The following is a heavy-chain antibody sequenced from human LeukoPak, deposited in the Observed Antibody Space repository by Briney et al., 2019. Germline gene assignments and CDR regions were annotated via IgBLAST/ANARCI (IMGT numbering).Heavy chain of an antibody. CDR2: IGTYGGDT. CDR3: ARHLHDYGDYELFYYYYGMDV. V-gene: IGHV1-18*01. CDR1: TSR. D-gene: IGHD4-17*01. J-gene: IGHJ6*02. Sequence: ASVKVSCKATSRISWVRQAPGQGLEWMGWIGTYGGDTYYAQKFQGRITVTTDTSTSTVYMELRNLRSDDTAVYYCARHLHDYGDYELFYYYYGMDVWGQGTTVTVSS.